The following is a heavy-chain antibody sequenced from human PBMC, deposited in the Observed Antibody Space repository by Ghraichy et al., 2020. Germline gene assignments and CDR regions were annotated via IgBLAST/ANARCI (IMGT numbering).Heavy chain of an antibody. CDR1: GGSIRSYY. CDR3: ARDGFVVAGIGDAFDI. Sequence: SQTLSLTCTVSGGSIRSYYWSWVWQPAGKGLEWIGRISSSGTTNDNPSLKSRVTMSVDTSENQFSLKLRSVTAADTAVYYCARDGFVVAGIGDAFDIWGQGTLVTVSA. V-gene: IGHV4-4*07. D-gene: IGHD2-15*01. CDR2: ISSSGTT. J-gene: IGHJ3*02.